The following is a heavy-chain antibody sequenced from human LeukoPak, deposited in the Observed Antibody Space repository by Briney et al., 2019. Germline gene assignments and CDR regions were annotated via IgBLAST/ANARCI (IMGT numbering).Heavy chain of an antibody. D-gene: IGHD3-22*01. J-gene: IGHJ4*02. Sequence: GGSLRLSCAASEFIFSSYAMSWVRQAPGKGLEWVAAVSGSGMNTHYADPVKGRFTISRDNSKNTVYLQMSSLRAEDTAVYYCAKDKTHYYDSGGHYPKFDYWGQGTLVSVSS. CDR3: AKDKTHYYDSGGHYPKFDY. CDR1: EFIFSSYA. V-gene: IGHV3-23*01. CDR2: VSGSGMNT.